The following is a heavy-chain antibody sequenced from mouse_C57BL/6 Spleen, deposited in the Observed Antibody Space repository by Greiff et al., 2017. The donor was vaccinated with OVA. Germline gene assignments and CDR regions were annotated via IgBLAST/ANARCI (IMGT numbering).Heavy chain of an antibody. V-gene: IGHV1-80*01. Sequence: VQLQQSGAELVKPGASVKISCKASGYAFSSYWMNWVKQRPGKGLEWIGQIYPGDGDTNYNGKFKGKATLTADKSSSTAYMQLSSLTSEDSAVYFCASYYSNYVYYFDYWGQGTTLTVSS. CDR1: GYAFSSYW. D-gene: IGHD2-5*01. J-gene: IGHJ2*01. CDR2: IYPGDGDT. CDR3: ASYYSNYVYYFDY.